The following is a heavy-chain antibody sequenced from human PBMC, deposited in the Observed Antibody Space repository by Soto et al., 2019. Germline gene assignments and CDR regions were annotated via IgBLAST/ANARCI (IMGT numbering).Heavy chain of an antibody. CDR1: GGSFSGYY. D-gene: IGHD1-26*01. CDR2: INHSGST. V-gene: IGHV4-34*01. Sequence: QVQLQQWGAGLLKPSETLSLTCAVYGGSFSGYYWSWIRQPPGKGLEWIGEINHSGSTNYNPALKSRVTISVDTAKNQFSRKLSSVTAADTAVYYCARVGSGNWFDPWGQGTLVTVSS. CDR3: ARVGSGNWFDP. J-gene: IGHJ5*02.